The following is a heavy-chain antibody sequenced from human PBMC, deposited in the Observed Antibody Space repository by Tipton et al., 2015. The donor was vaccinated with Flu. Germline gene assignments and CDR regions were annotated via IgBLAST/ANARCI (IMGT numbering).Heavy chain of an antibody. J-gene: IGHJ4*02. V-gene: IGHV4-4*07. CDR3: ARGCDFWSGGEYYFDY. Sequence: TLSLTCTVSGGSISSYYWSWIRQPAGKGLEWIGRIYTSGSTNYNPSLKSRVTMSVDTSKNQFSLKLSSVTAAGTAVYYCARGCDFWSGGEYYFDYWGQGTLVTVSS. D-gene: IGHD3-3*01. CDR1: GGSISSYY. CDR2: IYTSGST.